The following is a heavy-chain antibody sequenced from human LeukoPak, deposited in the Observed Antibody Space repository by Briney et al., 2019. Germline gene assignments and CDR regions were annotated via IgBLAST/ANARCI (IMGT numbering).Heavy chain of an antibody. Sequence: ASVKVSCKASGYTFTNYYMHWVRQAPGQGLEWMGLVNLSGGNTNYAQRFRGRVTMTRDTSTGTVYMDLSSLGSDDTAVYHCVREFRGGHFDYWGQGTLVTVSS. CDR1: GYTFTNYY. CDR2: VNLSGGNT. D-gene: IGHD3-10*01. J-gene: IGHJ4*02. CDR3: VREFRGGHFDY. V-gene: IGHV1-46*01.